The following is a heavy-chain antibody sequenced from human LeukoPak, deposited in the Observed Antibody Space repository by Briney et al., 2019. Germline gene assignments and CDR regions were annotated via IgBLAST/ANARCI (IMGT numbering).Heavy chain of an antibody. CDR1: GFTFSSYA. J-gene: IGHJ6*02. CDR3: AKDLANYYYYYGMDV. CDR2: ISGSGGST. Sequence: GGSLRRSCAASGFTFSSYAMSWVRQAPGKGLEWVSAISGSGGSTYYADSVKGRFTISRDNSKNTLYLQMNSLRAEDTAVYYCAKDLANYYYYYGMDVWGQGTTVTVSS. V-gene: IGHV3-23*01.